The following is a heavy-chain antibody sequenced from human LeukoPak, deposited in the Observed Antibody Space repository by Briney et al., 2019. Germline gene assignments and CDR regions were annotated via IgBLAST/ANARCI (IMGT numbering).Heavy chain of an antibody. Sequence: ASVKVSCKPSGYTFNAHGVTWVRQAPGQGLEWMGLINPGGGSTTYSQKFQGRVTMTRDTSTNTVYMELNSLRSEDTALYYCARARTGDSDYWGQGTLVTVSS. CDR1: GYTFNAHG. V-gene: IGHV1-46*02. J-gene: IGHJ4*02. CDR2: INPGGGST. D-gene: IGHD7-27*01. CDR3: ARARTGDSDY.